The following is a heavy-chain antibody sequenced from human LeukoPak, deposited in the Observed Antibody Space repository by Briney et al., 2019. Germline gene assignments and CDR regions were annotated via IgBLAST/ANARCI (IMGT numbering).Heavy chain of an antibody. CDR1: GGSISSSSYY. CDR3: ARVGYYGSGFDY. CDR2: IYHSGST. D-gene: IGHD3-10*01. Sequence: SETLSLTCTVSGGSISSSSYYWGWIRQPPGKGLEWIGSIYHSGSTYYNPSLKSRVTISVDTSKNQFSLKLSSVTAADTAVYYCARVGYYGSGFDYWGQGTLVTVSS. J-gene: IGHJ4*02. V-gene: IGHV4-39*07.